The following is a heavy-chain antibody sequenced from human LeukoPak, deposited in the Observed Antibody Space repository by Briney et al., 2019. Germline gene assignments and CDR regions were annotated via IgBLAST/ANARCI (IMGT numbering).Heavy chain of an antibody. Sequence: PGGSLRLSCAASGFTFSSYAMSWVRQAPGKGLEWVSLIYSGGSTYYADSVEGRFTISRDYSKNTLYLQMNSLRAEDTAVYYCARRGYDYGSPFDYWGQGTLVTVSS. V-gene: IGHV3-23*03. CDR1: GFTFSSYA. CDR3: ARRGYDYGSPFDY. D-gene: IGHD5-18*01. J-gene: IGHJ4*02. CDR2: IYSGGST.